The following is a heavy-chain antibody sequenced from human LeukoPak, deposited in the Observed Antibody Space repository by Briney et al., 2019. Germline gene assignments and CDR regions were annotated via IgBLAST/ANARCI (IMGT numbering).Heavy chain of an antibody. V-gene: IGHV3-23*01. Sequence: GGSLRLSCAASGFTFSSYGMSWLRQAPGRGLEWVSALSGNGGTTYYIDSVKGRFIISRDNSKNTLYLQMNSLRAEDTAVYYCAKDLHWAFDYWGQGTLVTVSS. CDR1: GFTFSSYG. D-gene: IGHD7-27*01. J-gene: IGHJ4*02. CDR3: AKDLHWAFDY. CDR2: LSGNGGTT.